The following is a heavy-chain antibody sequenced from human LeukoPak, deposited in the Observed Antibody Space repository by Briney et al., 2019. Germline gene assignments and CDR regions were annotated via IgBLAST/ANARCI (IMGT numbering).Heavy chain of an antibody. D-gene: IGHD3-10*02. Sequence: PGGSLRLSCATSGFTFSDYSVNWVRQAPGKGLEWVSSINSRSNYIFYADSVKGRFTVSRDNAKNSLYLQMNSLRAEDTGIYYCARFYVPEEHNPAWYEAHWGQGILVTVSS. J-gene: IGHJ4*02. CDR1: GFTFSDYS. CDR2: INSRSNYI. V-gene: IGHV3-21*01. CDR3: ARFYVPEEHNPAWYEAH.